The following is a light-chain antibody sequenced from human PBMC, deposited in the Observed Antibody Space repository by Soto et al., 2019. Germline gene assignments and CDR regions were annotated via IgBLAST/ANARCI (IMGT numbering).Light chain of an antibody. CDR3: GTWDSSLSAPA. CDR2: ENN. Sequence: QSVLTQPPSVSAAPGQKVTISCSGSSSNIGNNYVSWYQQLPGTAPKLLIYENNKRPSGIPDRFSGSKSGTSATLGITGLQTGDEADYYCGTWDSSLSAPAFGGGTKLTVL. J-gene: IGLJ2*01. CDR1: SSNIGNNY. V-gene: IGLV1-51*02.